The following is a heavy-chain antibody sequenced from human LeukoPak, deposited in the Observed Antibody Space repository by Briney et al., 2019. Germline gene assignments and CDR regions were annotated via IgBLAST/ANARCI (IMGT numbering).Heavy chain of an antibody. CDR2: INPNSGGT. CDR1: GYTFTGYS. Sequence: ASVKVSCKASGYTFTGYSMHWVRQAPGQGLEWMGWINPNSGGTNYAQRFQARVTMTRDTSINTAYMELNRLRSDDTAVYYCATSLGNYLNYWGQGTLVTVSS. V-gene: IGHV1-2*02. J-gene: IGHJ4*02. D-gene: IGHD1-7*01. CDR3: ATSLGNYLNY.